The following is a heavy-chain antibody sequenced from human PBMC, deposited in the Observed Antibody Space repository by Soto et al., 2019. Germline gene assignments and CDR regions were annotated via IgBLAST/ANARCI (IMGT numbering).Heavy chain of an antibody. CDR2: IYYSGST. CDR1: GGSISSGDYY. Sequence: QVQLQESGPGLVKPSQTLSLTCTVSGGSISSGDYYWSWIRQPPGKGLEWIGSIYYSGSTYYNPSLHSRVTRSVDTSKNQFSLKLSSVTAADTAVYYCARAPPLEYPYGLRGDFDIWGQGTMVPVSS. CDR3: ARAPPLEYPYGLRGDFDI. J-gene: IGHJ3*02. V-gene: IGHV4-30-4*01. D-gene: IGHD3-10*01.